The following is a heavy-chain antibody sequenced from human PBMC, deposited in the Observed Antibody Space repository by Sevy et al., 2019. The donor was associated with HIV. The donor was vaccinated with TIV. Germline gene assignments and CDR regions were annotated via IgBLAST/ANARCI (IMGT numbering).Heavy chain of an antibody. CDR3: XXGSPSGSEILLXXXXAXXXXXXX. V-gene: IGHV3-13*01. J-gene: IGHJ1*01. CDR2: IGTAGDT. D-gene: IGHD3-10*01. CDR1: GFSXGDYD. Sequence: GGSLRLSCAASGFSXGDYDMHWVRQLSGKGLEWVSSIGTAGDTYYLGSVEGRFTISRENATNSVYLQMRSLRAGDTATYXXXXGSPSGSEILLXXXXAXXXXXXXWGXXTLVTVSS.